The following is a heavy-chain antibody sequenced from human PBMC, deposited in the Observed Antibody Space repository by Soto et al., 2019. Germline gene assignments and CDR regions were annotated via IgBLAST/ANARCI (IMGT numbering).Heavy chain of an antibody. CDR1: RFSCRDYA. CDR2: ISGSGGST. V-gene: IGHV3-23*01. D-gene: IGHD3-10*01. CDR3: AKDRGGVLAPSYFDY. Sequence: EVQLLESGGGLVQPGGSLRLSCAASRFSCRDYAMSWVRQAPGKGLEWVSAISGSGGSTYSADSVEGRFTISRDNSKNTLYLQMNSLRAEDTAVYYCAKDRGGVLAPSYFDYWGQGTLVTVSS. J-gene: IGHJ4*02.